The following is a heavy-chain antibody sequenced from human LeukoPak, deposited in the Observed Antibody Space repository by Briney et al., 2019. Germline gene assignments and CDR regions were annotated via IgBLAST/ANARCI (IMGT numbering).Heavy chain of an antibody. CDR2: IYYTGTT. V-gene: IGHV4-39*01. CDR3: ARQQCNGGSCYSRAIWFDP. J-gene: IGHJ5*02. Sequence: SETLSLTCNVSGGSISSAGYYWGWLRQPPGKGLEWIGSIYYTGTTYYSPSLKSRVTISVHTSKNQLSLKLNSVTAADTAVYYCARQQCNGGSCYSRAIWFDPWGQGTLVTVSS. CDR1: GGSISSAGYY. D-gene: IGHD2-15*01.